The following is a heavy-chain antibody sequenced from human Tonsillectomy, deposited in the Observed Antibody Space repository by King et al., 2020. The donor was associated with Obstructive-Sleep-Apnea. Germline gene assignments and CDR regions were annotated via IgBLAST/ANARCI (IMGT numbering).Heavy chain of an antibody. CDR1: GFNFDDYG. D-gene: IGHD6-19*01. J-gene: IGHJ4*02. CDR3: AKSYSSGWYVPFDY. V-gene: IGHV3-9*01. CDR2: ISWNSGSI. Sequence: EVQLVESGGGLVQPGRSLRLSCAASGFNFDDYGMHWVRQAPGKGLEWVSGISWNSGSIGYADSVKGRFTISRDNAKNSLYVQMNSLRGEDTALYYCAKSYSSGWYVPFDYWGQGTLVTVSS.